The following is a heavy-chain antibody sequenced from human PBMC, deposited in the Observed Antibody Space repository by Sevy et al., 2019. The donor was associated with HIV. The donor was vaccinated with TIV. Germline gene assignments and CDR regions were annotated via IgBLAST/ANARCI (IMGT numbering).Heavy chain of an antibody. J-gene: IGHJ4*02. D-gene: IGHD3-22*01. V-gene: IGHV3-30*04. CDR1: GFTFSSYA. CDR3: ARDPSITMIVVVEDYFDY. CDR2: ISYDGSNK. Sequence: GGSLRLSCAASGFTFSSYAMHWVRQAPGKGLEWVAVISYDGSNKYYADSVKDRFTISRDNSKNTLYLQMNSLRAEDTAVYYCARDPSITMIVVVEDYFDYWGQGTLVTVSS.